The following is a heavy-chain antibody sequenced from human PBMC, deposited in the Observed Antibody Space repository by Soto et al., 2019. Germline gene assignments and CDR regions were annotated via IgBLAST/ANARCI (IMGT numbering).Heavy chain of an antibody. D-gene: IGHD1-26*01. V-gene: IGHV4-39*01. CDR2: IYYSGST. Sequence: QLQLQESGPGLVKPSETLSLTCTVSGGSISSSSYYWGWIRQPPGKGLEWIGSIYYSGSTYYNPSLKSRVTISVDTSKNQFSLKLSSVTAADTAVYYCARHTATWELRAEYFQHWGQGTLVTVSS. CDR1: GGSISSSSYY. CDR3: ARHTATWELRAEYFQH. J-gene: IGHJ1*01.